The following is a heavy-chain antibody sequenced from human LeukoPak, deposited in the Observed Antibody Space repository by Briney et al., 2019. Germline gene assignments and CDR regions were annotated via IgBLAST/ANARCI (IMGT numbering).Heavy chain of an antibody. CDR2: IYTSGST. CDR3: ARSYSSSYNWFDP. V-gene: IGHV4-4*09. CDR1: GGSISSYY. D-gene: IGHD6-6*01. Sequence: SETLSLTCTVSGGSISSYYWSWIRQPPGKGLEWIGYIYTSGSTNYNPSLKSRVTISVDTSKNQFSLKLSSVTAADTAVYYCARSYSSSYNWFDPWGQGTLVTVSS. J-gene: IGHJ5*02.